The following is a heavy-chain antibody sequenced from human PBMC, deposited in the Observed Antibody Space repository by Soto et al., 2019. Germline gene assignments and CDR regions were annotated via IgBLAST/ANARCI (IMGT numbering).Heavy chain of an antibody. J-gene: IGHJ5*02. D-gene: IGHD6-13*01. Sequence: ASVKVSCTASGYTFTDYYMHWVRQAPGQGLEWMGWVNLNTGGTVYAQKFQDWVTLTRDSSISTAYMELSRLKSDDTAVYYCARGLHIAAPQTYFDPWGQGTLVTVSS. V-gene: IGHV1-2*04. CDR1: GYTFTDYY. CDR3: ARGLHIAAPQTYFDP. CDR2: VNLNTGGT.